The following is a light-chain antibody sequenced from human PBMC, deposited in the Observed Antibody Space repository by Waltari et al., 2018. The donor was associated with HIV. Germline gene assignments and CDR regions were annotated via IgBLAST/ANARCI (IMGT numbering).Light chain of an antibody. V-gene: IGKV2D-29*02. J-gene: IGKJ2*01. CDR1: QSLKHTDGKTY. CDR2: EVS. Sequence: DIVMTQTPPSLSITPGQPASFSCNSSQSLKHTDGKTYLYWYLQRPGQSPQVLIYEVSKRYEGVPDRFSGSGSGTHFTLKIARVEAEDVGSYYCMQSLHLLYTFGQGTKLEIK. CDR3: MQSLHLLYT.